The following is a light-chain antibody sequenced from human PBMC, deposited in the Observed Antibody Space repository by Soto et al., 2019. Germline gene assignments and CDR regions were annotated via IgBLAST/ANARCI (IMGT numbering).Light chain of an antibody. V-gene: IGKV3D-15*01. J-gene: IGKJ4*01. CDR3: QQYNNWGLA. CDR2: GAS. Sequence: VVMTQSPATLSVSPGERATLSCRASENVGTNLAWYQQKPGQAPRLLIYGASTRATGVPAKFSGSGSGTEFTLTISSLQSEEFAVYYCQQYNNWGLAFGGGTKVEMK. CDR1: ENVGTN.